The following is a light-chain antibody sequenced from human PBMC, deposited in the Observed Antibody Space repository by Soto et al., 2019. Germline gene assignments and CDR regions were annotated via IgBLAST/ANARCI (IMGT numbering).Light chain of an antibody. J-gene: IGKJ4*01. Sequence: DIQMTQSPSSLSASVGDRVTITCRASQSISSYLTWYKQKPGKAPKLLIYAASSLQSGVPSRFSGRGSGTDVTLTISSLQPEDFATYYCQQSNSTPLTVGGGTKVEIK. V-gene: IGKV1-39*01. CDR2: AAS. CDR1: QSISSY. CDR3: QQSNSTPLT.